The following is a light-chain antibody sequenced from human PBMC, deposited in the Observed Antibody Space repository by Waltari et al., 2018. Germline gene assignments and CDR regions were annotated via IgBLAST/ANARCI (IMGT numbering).Light chain of an antibody. CDR3: GSWDTSLSGHV. Sequence: QSVLTQPPSVSAAPGQKVTLSCPGSTSNIGNKFVSCYQQFPGTAPKLLIYDSDKRPSGIRDRFSGSKSGTSATLDITGLQTGDEADYYCGSWDTSLSGHVFGTGTKVTVL. CDR1: TSNIGNKF. J-gene: IGLJ1*01. V-gene: IGLV1-51*01. CDR2: DSD.